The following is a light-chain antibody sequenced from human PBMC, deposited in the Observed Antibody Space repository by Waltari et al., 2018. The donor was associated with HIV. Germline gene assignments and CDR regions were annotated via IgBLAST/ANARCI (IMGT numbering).Light chain of an antibody. V-gene: IGKV1-33*01. Sequence: DIQLTQSPSSLSASIGDSVTIPCQASQDSSKYLHWYQQKPVKAPKVLIYDASNLQTGVPSRFSGSGSGTDFSFTIISLLPEDIATYYCLQYDNLPFTFGPGTKVDIK. CDR1: QDSSKY. CDR3: LQYDNLPFT. J-gene: IGKJ3*01. CDR2: DAS.